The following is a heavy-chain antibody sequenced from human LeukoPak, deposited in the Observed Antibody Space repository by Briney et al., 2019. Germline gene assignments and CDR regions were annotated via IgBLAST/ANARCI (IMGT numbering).Heavy chain of an antibody. D-gene: IGHD6-13*01. Sequence: ASVKDSCKVSGYTLTELSVHWVRQAPGKGPEWMGGFDPEDGETIYAQKFQGRVTMTEDTSTDTAYMELSSLRSEDTAVYYCATSGPSPTAGTRYFQHWGQGTLVTVSS. J-gene: IGHJ1*01. CDR1: GYTLTELS. CDR3: ATSGPSPTAGTRYFQH. CDR2: FDPEDGET. V-gene: IGHV1-24*01.